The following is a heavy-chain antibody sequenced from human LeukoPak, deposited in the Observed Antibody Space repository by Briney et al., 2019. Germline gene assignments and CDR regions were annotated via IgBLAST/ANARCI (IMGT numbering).Heavy chain of an antibody. CDR2: INTDGSST. CDR3: AVAVAGLYYFDY. D-gene: IGHD6-19*01. Sequence: PGGSLRLSCAASGFTFSSYWMHWVRQAPGKGLVWVSRINTDGSSTSYADSVKGRFTISRDNAKNTLYLQMNSLRAEDTAVYYCAVAVAGLYYFDYWGQGTLVTVSS. CDR1: GFTFSSYW. V-gene: IGHV3-74*01. J-gene: IGHJ4*02.